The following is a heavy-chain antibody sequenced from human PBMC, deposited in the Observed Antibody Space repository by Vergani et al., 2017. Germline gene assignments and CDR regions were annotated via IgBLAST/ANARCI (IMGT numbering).Heavy chain of an antibody. CDR1: GYTFTDHY. V-gene: IGHV1-69-2*01. CDR2: VDPEDGET. CDR3: ATPQTVTTGGMEV. D-gene: IGHD4-17*01. Sequence: EVQLVQSGAEVKKPGATMKISCKVSGYTFTDHYMRWVKQAPGKGLEWMGLVDPEDGETIYAEKFKGRVTIAADTATDTAHLELSILRSEDTAVYYCATPQTVTTGGMEVWGQGTTVIVSS. J-gene: IGHJ6*02.